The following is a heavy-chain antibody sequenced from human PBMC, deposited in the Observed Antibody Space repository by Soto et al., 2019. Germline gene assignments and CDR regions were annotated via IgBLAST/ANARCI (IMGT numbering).Heavy chain of an antibody. CDR3: ARDGHYDSSGIMDV. CDR1: GDSVSRSTW. D-gene: IGHD3-22*01. CDR2: IYQSGIT. Sequence: VQLEESGPGLVKPSGTLSLTCTVSGDSVSRSTWWSWVRQSPGMGLEWIREIYQSGITHYSPSLKSRISISMDKSNNQFSLSVRSVTAADTAVYYCARDGHYDSSGIMDVWGQGTTVTVS. V-gene: IGHV4-4*02. J-gene: IGHJ6*02.